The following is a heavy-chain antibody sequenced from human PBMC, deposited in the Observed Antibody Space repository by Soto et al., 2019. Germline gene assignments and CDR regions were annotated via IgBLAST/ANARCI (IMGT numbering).Heavy chain of an antibody. CDR1: GGSISSGGYY. D-gene: IGHD3-10*01. CDR2: IYYSGST. CDR3: ARGVLLWFGEPRGGTFDY. Sequence: QVQLQESGPGLVKPSQTLSLTCTVSGGSISSGGYYWSWIRQHPGKGLEWIGYIYYSGSTYYNPSLKSRVTISVATSKNQFSLKLSSVTAADTAVYYCARGVLLWFGEPRGGTFDYWGQGTLVTVSS. J-gene: IGHJ4*02. V-gene: IGHV4-31*03.